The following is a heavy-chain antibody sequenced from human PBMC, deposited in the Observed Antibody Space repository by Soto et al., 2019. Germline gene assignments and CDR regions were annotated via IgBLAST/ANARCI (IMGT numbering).Heavy chain of an antibody. J-gene: IGHJ4*02. CDR1: GFTVSSNY. V-gene: IGHV3-53*01. CDR3: ARGSSSSGLDY. D-gene: IGHD6-6*01. Sequence: GGSLRLSCAASGFTVSSNYMSWVRQAPGKGLEWVSVIYSGGSTYYADSVKGRFTISRDNSKNTLYLQMNSLRAEDTAVYYCARGSSSSGLDYWGQGTLGTVSS. CDR2: IYSGGST.